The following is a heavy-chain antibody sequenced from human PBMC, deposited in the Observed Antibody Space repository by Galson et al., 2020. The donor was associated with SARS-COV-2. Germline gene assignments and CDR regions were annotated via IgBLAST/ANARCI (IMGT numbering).Heavy chain of an antibody. D-gene: IGHD2-2*01. J-gene: IGHJ6*02. Sequence: SETLSLTCAVYGGSFSGYYWSWIRQPPGKGLEWIGEINHSGSTNYNPSLKSRVTISVDTSKNQFSLKLSSVTAADTAVYYCARAVVPAASDDPPKSYYYYGMDVWGQGTTVTVSS. CDR1: GGSFSGYY. V-gene: IGHV4-34*01. CDR3: ARAVVPAASDDPPKSYYYYGMDV. CDR2: INHSGST.